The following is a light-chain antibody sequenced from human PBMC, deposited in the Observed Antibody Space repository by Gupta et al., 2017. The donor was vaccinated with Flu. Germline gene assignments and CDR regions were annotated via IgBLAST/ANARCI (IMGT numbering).Light chain of an antibody. CDR3: QSYDISLIWV. V-gene: IGLV1-40*01. CDR1: SSNIGAGYD. Sequence: QSVLTQPPSVSGAPGQRVTISCTGSSSNIGAGYDVFWYQQLPGTAPKLLIYGSTYRPSGVPDRFSGSKSGTSASLGITGLQAEDEADYYCQSYDISLIWVFGGGTKVTVL. J-gene: IGLJ3*02. CDR2: GST.